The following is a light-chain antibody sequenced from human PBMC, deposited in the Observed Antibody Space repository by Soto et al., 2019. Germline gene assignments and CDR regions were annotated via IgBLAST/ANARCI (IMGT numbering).Light chain of an antibody. J-gene: IGKJ4*01. Sequence: DIVMTQSPLSLPVTPGEPASISCRSSQTLLHSNGYNYLDWYLQKPGQSPQLLIYLGSSRASGVPDRFSGSGSGTDFTLKITRLEAEDVGVYYCMQAQQTPTFGGGTKVDIK. CDR1: QTLLHSNGYNY. V-gene: IGKV2-28*01. CDR3: MQAQQTPT. CDR2: LGS.